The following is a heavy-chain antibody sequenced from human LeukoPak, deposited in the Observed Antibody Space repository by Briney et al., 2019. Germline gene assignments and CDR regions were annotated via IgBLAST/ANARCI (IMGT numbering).Heavy chain of an antibody. CDR3: ARARYDSSGYFDY. V-gene: IGHV1-2*04. CDR2: INPNSGGT. J-gene: IGHJ4*02. Sequence: ASVKVSCKASGYTFTSYDINWVRQAPGQGLEWMGWINPNSGGTNYAQKFQGWVTMARDTSISTAYMELSRLRSDDTAVYYCARARYDSSGYFDYWGQGTLVTVSS. D-gene: IGHD3-22*01. CDR1: GYTFTSYD.